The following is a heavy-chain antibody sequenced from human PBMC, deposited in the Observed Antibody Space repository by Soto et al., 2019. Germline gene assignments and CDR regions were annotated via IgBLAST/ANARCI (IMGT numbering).Heavy chain of an antibody. CDR3: ASDDCSSTSCFYGMDA. Sequence: QVQLVQSGAEVKKSGSSVRVSCLTSGATFSSFGISWVRQAPGQGLEWMGGIIPLFAAPNYAQKFQGRVTMTADKSTNTAYMELSSPRSDDTAIYYCASDDCSSTSCFYGMDAWGQGTTVTVSS. V-gene: IGHV1-69*06. J-gene: IGHJ6*02. D-gene: IGHD2-2*01. CDR1: GATFSSFG. CDR2: IIPLFAAP.